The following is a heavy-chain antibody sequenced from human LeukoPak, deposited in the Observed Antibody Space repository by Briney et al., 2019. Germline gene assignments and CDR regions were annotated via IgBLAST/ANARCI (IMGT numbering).Heavy chain of an antibody. D-gene: IGHD4-17*01. Sequence: SETLSLTCTVSGGSISTYYWSWIRQPPGKGLEWIGYIYYSGSTNSNPSLKSRVTISVDTSKNQFSLRLTSVTAADTAVYYCARQMNTVTADYWGQGTLVTVSS. CDR2: IYYSGST. V-gene: IGHV4-59*08. CDR3: ARQMNTVTADY. CDR1: GGSISTYY. J-gene: IGHJ4*02.